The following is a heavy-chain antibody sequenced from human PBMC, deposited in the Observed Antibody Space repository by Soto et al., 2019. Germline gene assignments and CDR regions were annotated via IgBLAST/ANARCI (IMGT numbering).Heavy chain of an antibody. J-gene: IGHJ6*02. Sequence: QVQLVESGGGVVQPGRSLRLSCAASGFTFSSYAMHWVRQAPGKGLEWVAVISYDGSNKYYADSVKGRFTISRDNSKNTLYLQMNSLRAEDTAVYYCARDGIVATSPYYYGMDVWGQGTMVTVSS. CDR2: ISYDGSNK. V-gene: IGHV3-30-3*01. D-gene: IGHD5-12*01. CDR1: GFTFSSYA. CDR3: ARDGIVATSPYYYGMDV.